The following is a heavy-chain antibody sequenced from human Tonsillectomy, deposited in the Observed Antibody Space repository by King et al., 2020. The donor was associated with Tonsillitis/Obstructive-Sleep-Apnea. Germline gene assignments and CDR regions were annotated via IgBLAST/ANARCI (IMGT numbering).Heavy chain of an antibody. D-gene: IGHD2-2*01. CDR3: AGHPLVVPAAIDWFDP. Sequence: LQLQESGPGLVKPSETLSLTCTVSGGSISSSSYYWGWIRQPPGKGLEWIGSIYYSGSTYYNPSLKSRVTISVDTSKNQFSLKLSSVTAADTAVYYCAGHPLVVPAAIDWFDPWGQGTLVTVSS. V-gene: IGHV4-39*01. J-gene: IGHJ5*02. CDR1: GGSISSSSYY. CDR2: IYYSGST.